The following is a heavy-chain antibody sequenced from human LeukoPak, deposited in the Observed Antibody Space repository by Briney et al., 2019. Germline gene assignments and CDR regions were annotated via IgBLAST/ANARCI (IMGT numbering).Heavy chain of an antibody. CDR3: AREGGPYSSSWYAYFQH. Sequence: GGSLRLSCAASGFTFSSYGMHWVRQAPGKGLEWVAVIWYDGSNKYYADSVKGRSTISRDNSKNTLYLQMNSLRAEDTAVYSCAREGGPYSSSWYAYFQHWGQGTLVTVSS. CDR2: IWYDGSNK. D-gene: IGHD6-13*01. V-gene: IGHV3-33*01. J-gene: IGHJ1*01. CDR1: GFTFSSYG.